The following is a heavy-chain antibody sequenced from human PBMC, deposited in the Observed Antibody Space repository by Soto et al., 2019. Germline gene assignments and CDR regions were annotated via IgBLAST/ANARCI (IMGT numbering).Heavy chain of an antibody. CDR3: AKGVNDYGDYVSWFDP. J-gene: IGHJ5*02. V-gene: IGHV3-23*01. Sequence: EVQLLESGGGLVQPGGSLRLSCAASGFTFSSYAMSWVRQAPGKGLEWVSAISGSGGSTYYADSVKGRFTISRDNSKNTLYLQMNSLRAEDTAVYYCAKGVNDYGDYVSWFDPWGQGTLVTVSS. D-gene: IGHD4-17*01. CDR2: ISGSGGST. CDR1: GFTFSSYA.